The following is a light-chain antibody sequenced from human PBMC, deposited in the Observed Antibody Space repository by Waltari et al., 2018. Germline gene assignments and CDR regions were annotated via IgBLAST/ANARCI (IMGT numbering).Light chain of an antibody. V-gene: IGLV2-14*01. CDR3: SSYTSTSAFYV. Sequence: QSALTQPASVPGFPGQSITISSTGTSSDVGAYNYVPWYQQHPGEVPKLMIYEVSNRPSGVANRFSGSKSGNTASLSISGLQAEDEADYYCSSYTSTSAFYVFGTGTKVTVL. J-gene: IGLJ1*01. CDR1: SSDVGAYNY. CDR2: EVS.